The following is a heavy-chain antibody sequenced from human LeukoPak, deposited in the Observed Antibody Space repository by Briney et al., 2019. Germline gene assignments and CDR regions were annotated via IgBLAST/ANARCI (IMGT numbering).Heavy chain of an antibody. CDR3: ARGPSHGHWGYSSSWYDY. Sequence: GASVKVSCKASGGTFSSYAISWVRQAPGQGLEWMGWISAYNGNTNYAQKLQGRVTMTTDTSTSTAYMELRSLRSDDTAVYYCARGPSHGHWGYSSSWYDYWGQGTLVTVSS. V-gene: IGHV1-18*01. D-gene: IGHD6-13*01. J-gene: IGHJ4*02. CDR1: GGTFSSYA. CDR2: ISAYNGNT.